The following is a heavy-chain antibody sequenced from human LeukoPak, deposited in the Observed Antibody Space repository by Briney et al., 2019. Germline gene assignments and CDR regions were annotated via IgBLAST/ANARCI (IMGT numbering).Heavy chain of an antibody. V-gene: IGHV3-23*01. CDR2: ISGSGGST. CDR1: GFTFSSYA. D-gene: IGHD5-24*01. CDR3: ANRDGYLPYNFDY. Sequence: PGGSLRLSCAASGFTFSSYAMSWVRQAPGKGLEWVSAISGSGGSTYYADSVKGRFTISRGNSKNTLYLQMNSLRAEDTAVYYCANRDGYLPYNFDYWGQGTLVTVSS. J-gene: IGHJ4*02.